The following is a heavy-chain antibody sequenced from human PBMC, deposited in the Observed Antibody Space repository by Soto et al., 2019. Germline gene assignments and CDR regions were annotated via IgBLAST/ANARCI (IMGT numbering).Heavy chain of an antibody. D-gene: IGHD3-3*02. CDR3: ARDFWAPDIFGVVYYYYGMDV. J-gene: IGHJ6*02. CDR2: INSDGSST. V-gene: IGHV3-74*01. CDR1: GFTFSSYW. Sequence: PGGSLRLSCAASGFTFSSYWMQWVRQAPGKGLVWVSRINSDGSSTSYADSVKGRFTISRDNAKNTLYLQMNSLRAEDTAVYYCARDFWAPDIFGVVYYYYGMDVWGQGTTVTVSS.